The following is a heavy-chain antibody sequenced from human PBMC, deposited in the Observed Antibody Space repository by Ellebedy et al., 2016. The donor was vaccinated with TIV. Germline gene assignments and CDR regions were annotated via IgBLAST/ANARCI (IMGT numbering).Heavy chain of an antibody. CDR2: INPSGGST. J-gene: IGHJ6*02. CDR3: ARVRRGSSGMDV. Sequence: ASVKVSCKASGYTFTNYYMHWVRQAPGQGLEWMGIINPSGGSTTYAQKFQDRVTVTRDTSTNTLYMELRRLESDDTAVYFCARVRRGSSGMDVWGQGTTVTVS. V-gene: IGHV1-46*01. CDR1: GYTFTNYY. D-gene: IGHD6-13*01.